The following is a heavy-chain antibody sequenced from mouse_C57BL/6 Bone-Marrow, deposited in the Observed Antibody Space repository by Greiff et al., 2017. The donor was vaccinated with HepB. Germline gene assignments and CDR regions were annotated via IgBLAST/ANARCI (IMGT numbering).Heavy chain of an antibody. V-gene: IGHV1-4*01. Sequence: VQLQQSGAELARPGASVKMSCKASGYTFTSYTMHWVKQRPGQGLEWIGYINPSSGYTKYNQKFKDKATLTADKSSSTAYMQLSSLTSEDSAVYYCARACYCYGLMDYWGQGTSVTVSS. CDR2: INPSSGYT. D-gene: IGHD1-1*01. CDR3: ARACYCYGLMDY. J-gene: IGHJ4*01. CDR1: GYTFTSYT.